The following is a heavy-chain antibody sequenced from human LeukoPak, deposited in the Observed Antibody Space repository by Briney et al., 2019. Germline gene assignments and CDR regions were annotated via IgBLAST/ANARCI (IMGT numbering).Heavy chain of an antibody. CDR3: ARAGYYYDSSGYYYSPPFDY. Sequence: ASVKVSCKASGYTFTGYYIHWVRQAPGQGLEWMGWINPNSGGTNYAQKFQGRVTMTRDTSISTAYMELSRLRSDDTAVYYCARAGYYYDSSGYYYSPPFDYWGQGTLVTVSS. CDR1: GYTFTGYY. CDR2: INPNSGGT. J-gene: IGHJ4*02. D-gene: IGHD3-22*01. V-gene: IGHV1-2*02.